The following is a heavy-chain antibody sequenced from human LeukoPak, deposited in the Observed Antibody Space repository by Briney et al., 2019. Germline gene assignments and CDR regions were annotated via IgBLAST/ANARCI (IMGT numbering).Heavy chain of an antibody. J-gene: IGHJ5*02. Sequence: SETLSLTCAVYGGSFSGYYWSWIRQPPGEGLEWIGEINHSGSTNYNPSLKSRVTISVDTSKNQFSLKLSSVTAADTAVYYCARGRGYCSSTSCSNWFDPWGQGTLVTVSS. D-gene: IGHD2-2*01. V-gene: IGHV4-34*01. CDR3: ARGRGYCSSTSCSNWFDP. CDR1: GGSFSGYY. CDR2: INHSGST.